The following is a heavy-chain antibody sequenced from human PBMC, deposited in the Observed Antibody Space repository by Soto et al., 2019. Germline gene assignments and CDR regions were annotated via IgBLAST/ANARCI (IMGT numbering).Heavy chain of an antibody. CDR3: ARDPGIVATIQTLTYYYYYGMDV. J-gene: IGHJ6*02. Sequence: ASVKVSCKASGYTFTSYAMHWVRQAPGQRLEWMGWINAGNGNTKYSQKFQGRVTITRDTSASTAYMELSSLRSEDTAVYYCARDPGIVATIQTLTYYYYYGMDVWGQGTTVTVSS. CDR2: INAGNGNT. V-gene: IGHV1-3*01. CDR1: GYTFTSYA. D-gene: IGHD5-12*01.